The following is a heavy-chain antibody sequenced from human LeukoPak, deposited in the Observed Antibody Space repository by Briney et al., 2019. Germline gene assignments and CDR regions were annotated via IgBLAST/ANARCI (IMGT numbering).Heavy chain of an antibody. CDR1: GFTFSSYS. J-gene: IGHJ4*02. CDR3: ARGGTNYSGSYPKPFDY. CDR2: ISSSSSYI. Sequence: PGGSLRLSCAASGFTFSSYSMNWVRQAPGKGLEWVSSISSSSSYIYYADSVKGRFTISRDNAKNSLYLQMNSLRAEDTAVYYCARGGTNYSGSYPKPFDYWGQGTLVTVSS. D-gene: IGHD1-26*01. V-gene: IGHV3-21*01.